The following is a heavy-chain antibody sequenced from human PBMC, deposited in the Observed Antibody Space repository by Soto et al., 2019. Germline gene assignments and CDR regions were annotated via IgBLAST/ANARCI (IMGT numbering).Heavy chain of an antibody. CDR2: ISADNGNT. D-gene: IGHD3-22*01. CDR1: GYTFTSQG. V-gene: IGHV1-18*01. CDR3: ARGGYYDSSGYYFFDY. Sequence: QVQLVQSGAEVKKPGASVKVSCKASGYTFTSQGISWVRQAPGQGLEWMGWISADNGNTNYAQKLQGRVTMTTDTSTITAYMELRSLRSDDTAVYYCARGGYYDSSGYYFFDYWGQGTLVTVSS. J-gene: IGHJ4*02.